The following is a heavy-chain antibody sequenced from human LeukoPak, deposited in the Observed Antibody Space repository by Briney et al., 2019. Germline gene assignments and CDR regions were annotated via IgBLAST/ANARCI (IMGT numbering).Heavy chain of an antibody. V-gene: IGHV3-53*01. CDR2: IYSGGNT. CDR3: ARDASAGLAAFDGTDV. CDR1: GFSVNSHY. J-gene: IGHJ6*02. Sequence: GGSLRLSCAVSGFSVNSHYMSWVRQAPGKGLEWVSVIYSGGNTKYADSVKGRFTISRDNSKNTLYLQMNSLRAEDTAVYYCARDASAGLAAFDGTDVWGQGTTVTVSS.